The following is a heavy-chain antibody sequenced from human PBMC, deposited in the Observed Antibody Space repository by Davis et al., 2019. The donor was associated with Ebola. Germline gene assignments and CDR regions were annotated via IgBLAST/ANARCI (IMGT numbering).Heavy chain of an antibody. CDR2: STGDGSRT. Sequence: GESLKIPCAASGFTFSRHWRHSLRSAQGTALVPVSRSTGDGSRTTYADSVKGRSTISRDNAKNTLYLQMNSLRAEDTAVYYCARGDKLLSYGMDVWSKGTTVTVSS. CDR3: ARGDKLLSYGMDV. D-gene: IGHD2-15*01. V-gene: IGHV3-74*01. J-gene: IGHJ6*04. CDR1: GFTFSRHW.